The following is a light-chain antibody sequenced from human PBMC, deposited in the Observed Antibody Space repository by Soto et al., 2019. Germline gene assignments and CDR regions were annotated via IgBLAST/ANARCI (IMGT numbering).Light chain of an antibody. CDR2: EVS. V-gene: IGLV2-8*01. Sequence: QSALTQPPSASGSPGQSVTISCTGTSSDVGGYNYVSWYQQHPGKAPKLMIYEVSKRPSGVPDRCSGSKSGNTASLTVSGLQDEDEADYYCSSYGGSNSLRNVFGTGTKVTVL. CDR1: SSDVGGYNY. J-gene: IGLJ1*01. CDR3: SSYGGSNSLRNV.